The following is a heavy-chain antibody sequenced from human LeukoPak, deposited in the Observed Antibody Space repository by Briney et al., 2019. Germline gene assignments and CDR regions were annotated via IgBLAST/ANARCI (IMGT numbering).Heavy chain of an antibody. CDR2: INQDGSVR. Sequence: GGSLRLSCAASGFTFSRYWMSWFRQAPGKGLEWVANINQDGSVRKYVDSVKGRFTVSRGNAEKSLYLQMNSLRPEDTAVYYCASPYDSSGYPRGPDYWSQGTLVTVSS. CDR1: GFTFSRYW. D-gene: IGHD3-22*01. V-gene: IGHV3-7*01. CDR3: ASPYDSSGYPRGPDY. J-gene: IGHJ4*02.